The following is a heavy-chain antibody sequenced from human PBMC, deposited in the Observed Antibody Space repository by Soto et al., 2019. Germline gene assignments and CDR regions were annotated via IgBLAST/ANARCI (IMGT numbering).Heavy chain of an antibody. V-gene: IGHV1-3*04. CDR3: ARAISGYVT. Sequence: QVQLVQSGAEVKKPEASVKVSCKASGITSTTYAIHWVRQAPGHGLEWMGWINTGNGNTRYSQRFLGRVSLTTDTSTSTASMDLSSLTSEDTAVYYCARAISGYVTWGQGTLITVSS. J-gene: IGHJ5*02. CDR2: INTGNGNT. D-gene: IGHD5-12*01. CDR1: GITSTTYA.